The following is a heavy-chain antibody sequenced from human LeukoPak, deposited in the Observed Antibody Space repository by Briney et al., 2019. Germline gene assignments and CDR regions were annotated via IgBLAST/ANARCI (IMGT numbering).Heavy chain of an antibody. CDR1: GFTFSSYA. CDR3: ARDRDTMIVVPFFDY. D-gene: IGHD3-22*01. J-gene: IGHJ4*02. CDR2: ISYDGSNK. Sequence: GGSLRLSCAASGFTFSSYAMRWVRQAPGKGLEWVAVISYDGSNKYYADSVKGRFTISRDNSKNTLYLQMNSLRAEDTAVYYCARDRDTMIVVPFFDYWGQGTLVTVSS. V-gene: IGHV3-30-3*01.